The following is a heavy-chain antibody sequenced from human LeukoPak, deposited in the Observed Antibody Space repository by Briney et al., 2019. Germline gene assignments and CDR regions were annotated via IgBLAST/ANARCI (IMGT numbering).Heavy chain of an antibody. D-gene: IGHD1-26*01. CDR2: ITSNGGST. V-gene: IGHV3-64D*08. J-gene: IGHJ5*02. Sequence: GVSLRLSCSASGFTFSTNSMHWVRQAPGKGLEFVSDITSNGGSTYYADSVKGRFTISRDNSKNTLYLQMSCLRAEDTAVYYCVTVGMTSIWSYLRFDPRGQGTLVSVSS. CDR1: GFTFSTNS. CDR3: VTVGMTSIWSYLRFDP.